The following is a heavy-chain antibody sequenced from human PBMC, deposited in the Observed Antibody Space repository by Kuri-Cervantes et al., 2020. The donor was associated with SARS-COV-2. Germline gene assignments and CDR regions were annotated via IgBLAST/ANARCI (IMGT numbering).Heavy chain of an antibody. CDR1: GGSIGSSLYY. CDR2: IYYSGST. D-gene: IGHD2-15*01. CDR3: VRVDCSAGTCYRRSFDY. J-gene: IGHJ4*02. Sequence: GSLRLSCTVSGGSIGSSLYYWGWVRQPPGQGLEWIGSIYYSGSTYYNPSLNSRVTISVDTSKNQFSLKLTSVTAADTAVYYCVRVDCSAGTCYRRSFDYWGRGTLVTVSS. V-gene: IGHV4-39*01.